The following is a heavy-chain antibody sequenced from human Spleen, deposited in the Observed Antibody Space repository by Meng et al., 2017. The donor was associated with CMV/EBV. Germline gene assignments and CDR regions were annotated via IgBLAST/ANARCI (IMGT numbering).Heavy chain of an antibody. CDR2: IYSDGSAT. J-gene: IGHJ4*02. V-gene: IGHV3-74*01. CDR3: ARAPTSGWPLYYFDY. Sequence: SGFTFSNYWMHWVRQPPGKGLVWVSSIYSDGSATYYADSVKGQFTISRDNAKKTLYLQMRSLRAEDTGVYYCARAPTSGWPLYYFDYWGQGTLVTVSS. CDR1: GFTFSNYW. D-gene: IGHD6-19*01.